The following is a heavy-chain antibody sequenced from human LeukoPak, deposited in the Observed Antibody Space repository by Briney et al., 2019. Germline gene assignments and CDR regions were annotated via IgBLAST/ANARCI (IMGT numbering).Heavy chain of an antibody. Sequence: LTGRCLRLSSAPTGVTFTSNVMHWVRQAPGKWLEWMAFISPDGSTKLYAGSVKARFTISRDNSKNTMFLQMNSLRPEDTAVYFCAKDGGNYYIDYWGQGTPVTVSS. D-gene: IGHD4-23*01. CDR1: GVTFTSNV. V-gene: IGHV3-30*18. CDR3: AKDGGNYYIDY. CDR2: ISPDGSTK. J-gene: IGHJ4*02.